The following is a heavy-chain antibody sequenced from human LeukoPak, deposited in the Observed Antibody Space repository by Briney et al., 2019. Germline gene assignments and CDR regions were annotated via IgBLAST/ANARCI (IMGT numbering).Heavy chain of an antibody. Sequence: ASVKVSCKASGYTFTTYGINWLRQAPGQGLEWMGWISAYNGKTNYAQNLQGRVTLTTDTSASTAYMELRSLRSDDTAVYYCARDLIAARPGWFNPWGQGTLVIVSS. CDR3: ARDLIAARPGWFNP. J-gene: IGHJ5*02. CDR1: GYTFTTYG. V-gene: IGHV1-18*01. CDR2: ISAYNGKT. D-gene: IGHD6-6*01.